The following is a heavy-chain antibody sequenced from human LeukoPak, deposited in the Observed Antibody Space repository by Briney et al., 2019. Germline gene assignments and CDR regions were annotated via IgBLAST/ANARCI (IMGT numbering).Heavy chain of an antibody. Sequence: ASVKVSCKASGYTFTSYYMHWVRQAPGQGLEWVGIINPSGGSTSYAQKFQGRVTMTRDTSTSTVYMELSSLRSEDTAVYYCARVYSSGWYARCYFDYWGQGTLVTVSS. D-gene: IGHD6-19*01. V-gene: IGHV1-46*01. CDR2: INPSGGST. J-gene: IGHJ4*02. CDR3: ARVYSSGWYARCYFDY. CDR1: GYTFTSYY.